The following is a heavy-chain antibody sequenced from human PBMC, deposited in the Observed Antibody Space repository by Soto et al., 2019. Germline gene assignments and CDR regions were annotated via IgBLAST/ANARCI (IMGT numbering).Heavy chain of an antibody. V-gene: IGHV1-2*02. CDR3: ATGGYCSSTSCSSYYDFWSGYYTGNYYGMDV. CDR1: GYTFTGYY. Sequence: ASVKVSCKASGYTFTGYYMHWLRQAPGQGLEWMGWINPNSGGTNYAQKFQGRVTMTRDTSISTAYMELSRLRSDDTAVYYCATGGYCSSTSCSSYYDFWSGYYTGNYYGMDVWGQGTTVTVSS. D-gene: IGHD3-3*01. J-gene: IGHJ6*02. CDR2: INPNSGGT.